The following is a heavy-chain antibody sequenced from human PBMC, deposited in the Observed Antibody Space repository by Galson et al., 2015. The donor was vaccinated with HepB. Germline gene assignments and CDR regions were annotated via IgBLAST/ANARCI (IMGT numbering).Heavy chain of an antibody. J-gene: IGHJ6*02. CDR1: GYTFTSYG. V-gene: IGHV1-18*01. CDR2: ISAYNGNT. Sequence: SVKVSCKASGYTFTSYGISWVRQAPGQGLEWMGWISAYNGNTNYAQKLQGRVTMTTDTSTSTAYMELRSLRSDDTAVYYCARVTKWELLGYYYYGMDVWGQGTTVTVSS. CDR3: ARVTKWELLGYYYYGMDV. D-gene: IGHD1-26*01.